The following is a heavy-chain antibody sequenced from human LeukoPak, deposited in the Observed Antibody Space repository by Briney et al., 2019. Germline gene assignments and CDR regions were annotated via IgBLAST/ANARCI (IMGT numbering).Heavy chain of an antibody. Sequence: ASVKVSCKVSGYTLTELSMHWVRQAPGKGLEWMGGFDPEDGETIYAQKFQGRVTMTTDTPTSTAYMELRSLRSDDTAVYYCARDSRYYYGSGSFFHYYYGMDVWGQGTTVTVSS. CDR1: GYTLTELS. J-gene: IGHJ6*02. CDR3: ARDSRYYYGSGSFFHYYYGMDV. CDR2: FDPEDGET. V-gene: IGHV1-24*01. D-gene: IGHD3-10*01.